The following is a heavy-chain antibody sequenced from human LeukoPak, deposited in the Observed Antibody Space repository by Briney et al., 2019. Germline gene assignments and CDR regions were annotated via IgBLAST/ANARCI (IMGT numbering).Heavy chain of an antibody. CDR3: ARDRDYAFDY. CDR2: ISSDGSDT. V-gene: IGHV3-74*01. CDR1: GFSFSNYW. D-gene: IGHD4-17*01. J-gene: IGHJ4*02. Sequence: GGSLRLSCAASGFSFSNYWMHWVRQAPGKGLVWVSRISSDGSDTIYADSVKGRFTMSRDNAKNTLYLQMNSLRAEDTAVYYCARDRDYAFDYWGQGTLVTVSS.